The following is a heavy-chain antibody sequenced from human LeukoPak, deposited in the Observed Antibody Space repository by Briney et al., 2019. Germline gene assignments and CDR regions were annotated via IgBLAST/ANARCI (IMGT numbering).Heavy chain of an antibody. CDR2: IYYSGST. V-gene: IGHV4-30-4*08. J-gene: IGHJ5*02. Sequence: SETLSLTCTVSGGSISSSSYYWGWIRQPPGKGLEWIGYIYYSGSTYYNPSLKSRVTISVDTSKNQFSLKLSSVTAADTAVYYCARGPAAMKFDPWGQGTLVTVSS. D-gene: IGHD2-2*01. CDR1: GGSISSSSYY. CDR3: ARGPAAMKFDP.